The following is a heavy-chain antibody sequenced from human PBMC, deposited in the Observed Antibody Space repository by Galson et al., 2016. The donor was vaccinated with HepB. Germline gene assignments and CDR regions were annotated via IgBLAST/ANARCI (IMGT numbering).Heavy chain of an antibody. Sequence: SLRLSCATSGFNFNPAWLSWVRQAPGKGLEWVARIQSFTFGGTTDYAAPVKGRFTISRDDSQSTVYLQMDRLKSEDTGLYYCTSDVAAVGVGEFDYWGQGVLVTVSS. CDR3: TSDVAAVGVGEFDY. CDR1: GFNFNPAW. V-gene: IGHV3-15*01. D-gene: IGHD3-10*01. CDR2: IQSFTFGGTT. J-gene: IGHJ4*02.